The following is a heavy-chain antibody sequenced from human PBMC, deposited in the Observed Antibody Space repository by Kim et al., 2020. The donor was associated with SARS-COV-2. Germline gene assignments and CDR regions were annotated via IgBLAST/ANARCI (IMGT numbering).Heavy chain of an antibody. CDR2: IDPSDSYT. J-gene: IGHJ6*02. D-gene: IGHD6-19*01. CDR1: GYSFTSYW. Sequence: GESLKISCKGSGYSFTSYWISWVRQMPGKGLEWMGRIDPSDSYTNYSPSFQGHVTISADKSISTAYLQWSSLKASDTAMYYCARPLAVAGLAQGMDVWGQGTTVTVSS. V-gene: IGHV5-10-1*01. CDR3: ARPLAVAGLAQGMDV.